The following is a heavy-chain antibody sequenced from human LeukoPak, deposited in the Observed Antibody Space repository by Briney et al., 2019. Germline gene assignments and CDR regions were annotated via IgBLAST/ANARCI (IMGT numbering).Heavy chain of an antibody. CDR2: IYSGGST. V-gene: IGHV3-53*01. J-gene: IGHJ4*02. CDR3: ASSTTAMVMGGHRAFDY. Sequence: GGSLRLSCAASGFTVSSNYMSWVRQAPGKGLEWVSVIYSGGSTYYADSVKGRFTISRDNSKNTLYLQMNSLRAEDTAVYYCASSTTAMVMGGHRAFDYWGQGTLVTVSS. CDR1: GFTVSSNY. D-gene: IGHD5-18*01.